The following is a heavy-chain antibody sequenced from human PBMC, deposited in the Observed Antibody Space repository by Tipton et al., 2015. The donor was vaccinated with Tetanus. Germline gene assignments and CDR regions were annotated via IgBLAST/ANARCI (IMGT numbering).Heavy chain of an antibody. D-gene: IGHD3-10*01. J-gene: IGHJ5*02. CDR1: GGSFSDYY. CDR2: IYYSGST. Sequence: TLSLTCAVSGGSFSDYYWSWIRQSPGKQLEWIGWIYYSGSTKYNPSLKSRVTMSVDTSKNQFSLKLRSVTAADTAVYYCARGGSSVGPWGQGTQVSVSS. CDR3: ARGGSSVGP. V-gene: IGHV4-59*01.